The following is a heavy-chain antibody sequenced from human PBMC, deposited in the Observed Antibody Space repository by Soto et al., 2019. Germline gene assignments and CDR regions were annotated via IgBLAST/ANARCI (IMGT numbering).Heavy chain of an antibody. CDR1: GYSFTSYW. Sequence: PGESLKISCKGSGYSFTSYWIGWVRQMPGKGLEWMGIIYPGDSDTRYSPSFQGQVTISADKSISTAYLQWSSLKASDTAMYYCARHRSGGYDYDYYYYMDVWGKGTTVTVSS. D-gene: IGHD5-12*01. CDR2: IYPGDSDT. V-gene: IGHV5-51*01. CDR3: ARHRSGGYDYDYYYYMDV. J-gene: IGHJ6*03.